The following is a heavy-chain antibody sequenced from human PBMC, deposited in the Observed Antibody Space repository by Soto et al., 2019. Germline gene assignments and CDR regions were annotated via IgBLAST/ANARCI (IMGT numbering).Heavy chain of an antibody. Sequence: QVHLQQWGAGLLKPSETLSLTCAVYGEFFSSYYWSWIRQPPGKGLEWIGEINHSGRTNYKPSLKSRVTLSVDTSKNQFSLKLYSVTAVDTAVYYCERGDYGGNPPGDYWGQGTLVTLSS. V-gene: IGHV4-34*01. CDR2: INHSGRT. D-gene: IGHD2-15*01. CDR3: ERGDYGGNPPGDY. J-gene: IGHJ4*02. CDR1: GEFFSSYY.